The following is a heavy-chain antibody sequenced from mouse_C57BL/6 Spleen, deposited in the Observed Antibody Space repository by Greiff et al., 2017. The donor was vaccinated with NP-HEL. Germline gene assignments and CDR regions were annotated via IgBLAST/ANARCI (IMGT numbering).Heavy chain of an antibody. D-gene: IGHD4-1*01. J-gene: IGHJ2*01. Sequence: EVMLVESGGGLVKPGGSLKLSCAASGFTFSDYGMHWVRQAPEKGLEWVAYISSGSSTIYYADTVKGRFTISRDNAKNTLFLQMTSLRSEDTAMYYCARRLTGTEYFDYWGQGTTLTVSS. CDR3: ARRLTGTEYFDY. CDR1: GFTFSDYG. CDR2: ISSGSSTI. V-gene: IGHV5-17*01.